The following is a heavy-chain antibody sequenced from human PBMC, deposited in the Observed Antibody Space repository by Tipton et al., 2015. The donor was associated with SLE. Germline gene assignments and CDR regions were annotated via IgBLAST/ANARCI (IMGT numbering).Heavy chain of an antibody. Sequence: LRLSCTVSGGSISSHYWSWIRQPPGKGLEWIGYIYYSGSTNYNPSLKSRVTISVDTSKNQFSLKLCSVTAADTAVYYCARGRGVLGDAFDIRGQGTMVTVSS. D-gene: IGHD3-10*01. J-gene: IGHJ3*02. CDR3: ARGRGVLGDAFDI. V-gene: IGHV4-59*11. CDR1: GGSISSHY. CDR2: IYYSGST.